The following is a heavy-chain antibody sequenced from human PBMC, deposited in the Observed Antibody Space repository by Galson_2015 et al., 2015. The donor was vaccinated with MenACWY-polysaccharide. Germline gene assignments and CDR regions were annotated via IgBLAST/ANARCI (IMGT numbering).Heavy chain of an antibody. CDR3: ARDWLAYCGGDCYSGLDY. CDR2: ISSSSSYI. J-gene: IGHJ4*02. CDR1: GFTFSSYS. Sequence: SLRLSCAASGFTFSSYSTNWVRRAPGKGLEWVSSISSSSSYIYYADSVKGRFTISRDNAKNSLYLQMNSLRAEDTAVYYCARDWLAYCGGDCYSGLDYWGQGTLVTVSS. D-gene: IGHD2-21*02. V-gene: IGHV3-21*01.